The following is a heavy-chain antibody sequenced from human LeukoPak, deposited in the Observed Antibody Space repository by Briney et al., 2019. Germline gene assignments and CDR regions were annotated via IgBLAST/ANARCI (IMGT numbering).Heavy chain of an antibody. J-gene: IGHJ4*02. V-gene: IGHV3-74*01. D-gene: IGHD2-15*01. CDR1: GFTFSSYW. Sequence: GGSLRLSCAASGFTFSSYWMHWVRQAPEKGLVWVSRINSDGSSTTYADSVKGRFTISRDNAKNTLYLQMNSLRAEDTAVYYCARDWEVVVAAPDYWGQGTLVTVSS. CDR3: ARDWEVVVAAPDY. CDR2: INSDGSST.